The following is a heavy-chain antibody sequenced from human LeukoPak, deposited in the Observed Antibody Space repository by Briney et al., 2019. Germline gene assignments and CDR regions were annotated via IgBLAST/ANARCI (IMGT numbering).Heavy chain of an antibody. J-gene: IGHJ6*02. CDR2: IIPIFGTA. Sequence: GASVKASCKASGGTFSSYAISWVRQAPGQGLEWMGGIIPIFGTANYAQKFQGRVTITADESTSTAYMELSSLRSEDTAVYYCASGPSLQTTLYYYYGMDVWGQGTTVTVSS. D-gene: IGHD1-14*01. CDR1: GGTFSSYA. CDR3: ASGPSLQTTLYYYYGMDV. V-gene: IGHV1-69*13.